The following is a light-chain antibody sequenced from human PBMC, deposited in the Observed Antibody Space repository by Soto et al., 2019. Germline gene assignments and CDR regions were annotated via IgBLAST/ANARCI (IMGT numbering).Light chain of an antibody. CDR3: RSYTSSSTLV. CDR2: EVS. CDR1: SSDVGGYNY. J-gene: IGLJ2*01. Sequence: QSALTQPASVSGSPGQSITISCTGTSSDVGGYNYFSWYQTHPGKSPKLMIYEVSNRPSGVSNRFSGSKSGNTASLTISGLQDEDEADYYCRSYTSSSTLVFGGGTKLTVL. V-gene: IGLV2-14*01.